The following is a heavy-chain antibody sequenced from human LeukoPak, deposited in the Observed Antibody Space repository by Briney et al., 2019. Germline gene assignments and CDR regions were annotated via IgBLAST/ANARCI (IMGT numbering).Heavy chain of an antibody. CDR2: ISSSSSYI. J-gene: IGHJ1*01. Sequence: PGGSLRLPCAASGFTFSSYSMNWVRQAPGKGLEWVSSISSSSSYIYYADSVKGRFTISRDNAKNSLYLQMNSLRAEDTAVYYCARGKSYDSSGYYSEYFQHWGQGTLVTVSS. D-gene: IGHD3-22*01. V-gene: IGHV3-21*01. CDR3: ARGKSYDSSGYYSEYFQH. CDR1: GFTFSSYS.